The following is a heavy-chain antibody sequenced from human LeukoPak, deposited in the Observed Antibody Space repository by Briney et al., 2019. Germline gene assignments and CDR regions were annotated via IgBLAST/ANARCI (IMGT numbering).Heavy chain of an antibody. D-gene: IGHD5-18*01. CDR1: GGSISSGDYY. CDR2: IYYSGST. CDR3: ARDPYSYATDSDY. J-gene: IGHJ4*02. Sequence: SETLSLTCTVSGGSISSGDYYWSWIRQPPGKGLEWIGYIYYSGSTYYNPSLKSRVTISVDTSKNQFSLKLSSVTAADTAVYYCARDPYSYATDSDYWGQGTLVTVSS. V-gene: IGHV4-30-4*01.